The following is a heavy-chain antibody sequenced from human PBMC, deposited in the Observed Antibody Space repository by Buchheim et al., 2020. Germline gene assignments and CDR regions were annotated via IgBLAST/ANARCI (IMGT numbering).Heavy chain of an antibody. CDR2: SDSDGSSA. Sequence: EVQLVESGGGLVKPGGSLRLSCAASGFTFGNSWMHWVRQAPGKGLVWVSRSDSDGSSAFYADSVKGRFTMSRDNGKNTLYLQMNSLRAEDTAVYYCARDVPHNWFDPWGQGTL. J-gene: IGHJ5*02. V-gene: IGHV3-74*01. CDR1: GFTFGNSW. CDR3: ARDVPHNWFDP.